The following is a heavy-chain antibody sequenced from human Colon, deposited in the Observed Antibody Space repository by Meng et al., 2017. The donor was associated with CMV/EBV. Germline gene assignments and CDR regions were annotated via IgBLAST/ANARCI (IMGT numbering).Heavy chain of an antibody. D-gene: IGHD1-26*01. CDR1: GFTFSNHW. CDR3: AKVKWQKTIVGATPLDY. CDR2: IKQDGSEK. Sequence: GGSLRLSCAASGFTFSNHWMSWVRQAPGKGLEWVANIKQDGSEKYYVDSVKGRFTISRDNAKNSLYLQMNSLTVEDTAVYYCAKVKWQKTIVGATPLDYWGQGTLVTISS. J-gene: IGHJ4*02. V-gene: IGHV3-7*01.